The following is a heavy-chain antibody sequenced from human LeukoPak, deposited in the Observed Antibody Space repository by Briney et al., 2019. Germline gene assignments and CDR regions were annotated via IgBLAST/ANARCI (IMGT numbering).Heavy chain of an antibody. CDR2: IYRSGST. D-gene: IGHD2-21*02. CDR1: GGSISSGGYS. CDR3: AREATDLRAFDY. Sequence: SQTLSLTCAVSGGSISSGGYSWSWIRQPPGKGLEWIGYIYRSGSTYYNPSLKSRVTISVDRSKNQFSLKLSSVTAADTAVYYCAREATDLRAFDYWGQGTLVTVSS. V-gene: IGHV4-30-2*01. J-gene: IGHJ4*02.